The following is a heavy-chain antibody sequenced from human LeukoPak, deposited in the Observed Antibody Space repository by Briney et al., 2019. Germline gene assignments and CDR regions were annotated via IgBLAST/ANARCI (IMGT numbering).Heavy chain of an antibody. CDR1: GFTFNNYA. D-gene: IGHD3-16*02. Sequence: GGSLRLSCVASGFTFNNYAMCWVRQAPGKGLEWVAFIRYDGSNKYYADSVKGRFTISRDNSKNTLYLQMNSLRAEDTAVYYCAKEIYDYVWGSYRYFDYWGQGTLVTVSS. J-gene: IGHJ4*02. CDR2: IRYDGSNK. V-gene: IGHV3-30*02. CDR3: AKEIYDYVWGSYRYFDY.